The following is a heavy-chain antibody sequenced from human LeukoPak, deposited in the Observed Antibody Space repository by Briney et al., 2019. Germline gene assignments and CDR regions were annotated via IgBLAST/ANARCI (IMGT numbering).Heavy chain of an antibody. Sequence: AASVKVSCKASGGTFSSYAISWVRQAPGQGLEWMGGIIPIFGTANYAQKFQGRVMITTDESTSTAYMELSSLRSEDTAVYYCARERGYSYGSDAFDIWGQGTMVTVSS. CDR1: GGTFSSYA. D-gene: IGHD5-18*01. J-gene: IGHJ3*02. V-gene: IGHV1-69*05. CDR3: ARERGYSYGSDAFDI. CDR2: IIPIFGTA.